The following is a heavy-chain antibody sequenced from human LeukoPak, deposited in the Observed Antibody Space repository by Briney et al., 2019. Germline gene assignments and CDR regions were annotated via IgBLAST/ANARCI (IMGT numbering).Heavy chain of an antibody. CDR2: IYTSGST. CDR3: ARGYSSGWSQNGAFDI. V-gene: IGHV4-4*07. D-gene: IGHD6-19*01. CDR1: GGSISSYY. J-gene: IGHJ3*02. Sequence: SETLSLTCTVSGGSISSYYWSWIRQPAGKGLEWIGRIYTSGSTNYNPSLKSRVTMSVDTSKNQFSLKLSSVTAADTAVYYCARGYSSGWSQNGAFDIWGQGTMVTVSS.